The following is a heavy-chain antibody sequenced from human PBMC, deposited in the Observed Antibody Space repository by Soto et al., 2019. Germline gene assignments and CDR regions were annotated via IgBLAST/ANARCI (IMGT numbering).Heavy chain of an antibody. Sequence: QITLNESGPTLVKPTQTLTLTCTFSGFSLGTYGVGVGWIRQPPGKALEWLALIYWDDDKRYSPSLKSRLTITKDTSKRHVFLTLTNMDPVDTATYYCAHRGGGIVDWYFDLWGRGTPVMVSS. J-gene: IGHJ2*01. CDR3: AHRGGGIVDWYFDL. V-gene: IGHV2-5*02. D-gene: IGHD1-26*01. CDR2: IYWDDDK. CDR1: GFSLGTYGVG.